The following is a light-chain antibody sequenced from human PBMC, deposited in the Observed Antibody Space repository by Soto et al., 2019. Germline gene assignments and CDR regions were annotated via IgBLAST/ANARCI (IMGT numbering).Light chain of an antibody. CDR1: SSDVGGYNY. V-gene: IGLV2-14*01. CDR2: EVS. CDR3: SSYSSRTTLV. Sequence: QSVLTQPASVSGSPGQAITISCTGTSSDVGGYNYVSWYQQHPGKVPKLMIYEVSHRPSGVSNRFSGSKSGNTASLTIYGLQAEDKANYYCSSYSSRTTLVFGGGTKLTVL. J-gene: IGLJ2*01.